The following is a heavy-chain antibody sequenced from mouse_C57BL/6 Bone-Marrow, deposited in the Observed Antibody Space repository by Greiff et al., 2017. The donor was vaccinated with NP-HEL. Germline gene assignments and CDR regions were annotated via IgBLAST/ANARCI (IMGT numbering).Heavy chain of an antibody. D-gene: IGHD4-1*01. CDR2: SRNKANDYTT. J-gene: IGHJ1*03. CDR1: GFTSSDFY. Sequence: EVQRVESGGGLVQSGRSLRLSCATSGFTSSDFYMEWVRQAPGKGLEWIAASRNKANDYTTEYSASVKGRFIVSRDTSQSILYLQMNALRAEDTAIYYCARDNWDWYFDVWGTGTTVTVSS. CDR3: ARDNWDWYFDV. V-gene: IGHV7-1*01.